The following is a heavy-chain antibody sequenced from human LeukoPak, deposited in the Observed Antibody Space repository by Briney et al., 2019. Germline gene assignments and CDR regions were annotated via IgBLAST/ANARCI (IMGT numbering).Heavy chain of an antibody. CDR3: ARAKYSSSSHWYFDL. V-gene: IGHV4-34*01. J-gene: IGHJ2*01. CDR1: GGFFSGYY. CDR2: INHSGST. D-gene: IGHD6-6*01. Sequence: ASETLSLTCAVYGGFFSGYYWSWLRQPPGKGLEWVGEINHSGSTSYNPSLKSRVTISVDTSKNQFSLKLSSVPAADTAVYYCARAKYSSSSHWYFDLWGRGTLVTVSS.